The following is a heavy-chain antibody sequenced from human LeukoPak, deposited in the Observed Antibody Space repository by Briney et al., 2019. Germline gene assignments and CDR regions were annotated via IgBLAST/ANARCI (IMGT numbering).Heavy chain of an antibody. CDR1: GGSFSGYY. V-gene: IGHV4-34*01. J-gene: IGHJ5*02. CDR3: ARSAGYSSA. D-gene: IGHD6-19*01. Sequence: SETLSLTCAVYGGSFSGYYWSWIRQPPGKGLEWIGEMNHSGCANYNSSLKSRVTLSIDTSKNQFSLILSSVTAADTAVYYCARSAGYSSAWGQGTRVSVSS. CDR2: MNHSGCA.